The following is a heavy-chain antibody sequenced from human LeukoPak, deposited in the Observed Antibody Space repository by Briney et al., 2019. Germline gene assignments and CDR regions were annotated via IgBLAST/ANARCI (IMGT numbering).Heavy chain of an antibody. V-gene: IGHV3-30*04. J-gene: IGHJ4*02. D-gene: IGHD3-22*01. Sequence: GGSLRLSCAASGFTFNSHAMHWVRQAPGKGLEWVAVISYDGRNKYYADSVKGRLTISRDNSKNTLYLQMNSLRAEDTAVYYCAREPSSGYYYGGFDYWGQGTLVTVSS. CDR3: AREPSSGYYYGGFDY. CDR1: GFTFNSHA. CDR2: ISYDGRNK.